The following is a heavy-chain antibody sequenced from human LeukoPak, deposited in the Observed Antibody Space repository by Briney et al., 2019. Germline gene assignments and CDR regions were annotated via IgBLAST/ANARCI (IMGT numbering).Heavy chain of an antibody. CDR2: ISSSSNII. CDR1: GFTFSNYN. V-gene: IGHV3-48*01. D-gene: IGHD3-10*01. CDR3: ARDFAREFTIDY. Sequence: PGGSLRLSCAASGFTFSNYNMNWVRQPPGKGLQWVSYISSSSNIIYYADSVKGRFTISRDNAKNSLFLQMNSRRAEDTAVYYCARDFAREFTIDYWGQGTLVTVSS. J-gene: IGHJ4*02.